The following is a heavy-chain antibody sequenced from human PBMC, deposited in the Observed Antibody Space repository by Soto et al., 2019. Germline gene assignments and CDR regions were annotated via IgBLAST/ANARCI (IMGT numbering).Heavy chain of an antibody. CDR1: GFTFSSYA. V-gene: IGHV3-64*01. D-gene: IGHD4-4*01. J-gene: IGHJ5*02. Sequence: GGSLRLSCAASGFTFSSYAMHWVRQAPGKGLEYVSAISSNGGSTYYANSVKGRFTISRDNSKNTLYLQMGSLRAEDMAVYYCARDALTSTVTTVFNWFDPWGQGTLVTVSS. CDR2: ISSNGGST. CDR3: ARDALTSTVTTVFNWFDP.